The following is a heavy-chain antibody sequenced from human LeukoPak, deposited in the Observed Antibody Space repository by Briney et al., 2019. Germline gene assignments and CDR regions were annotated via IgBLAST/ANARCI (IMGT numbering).Heavy chain of an antibody. Sequence: GGSLRLSCAASGFTFSASAMHWVRQASGKGLEWVGRIRSKAKSYATAYAASVEGRFTISRDDSRNTAYLQMNSLKTEDTAVYYCTRHSSQNYDILLDWGQGTLVTVSS. D-gene: IGHD3-9*01. V-gene: IGHV3-73*01. CDR3: TRHSSQNYDILLD. CDR2: IRSKAKSYAT. J-gene: IGHJ4*02. CDR1: GFTFSASA.